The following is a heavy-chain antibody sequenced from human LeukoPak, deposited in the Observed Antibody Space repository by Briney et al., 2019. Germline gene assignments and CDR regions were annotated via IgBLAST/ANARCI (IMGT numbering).Heavy chain of an antibody. CDR3: ARGGYDILTGTSFFDP. Sequence: GGSLRLSCVAAGFNFSDYYMSWIRQAPGKGLQYVSYISSSGTYANYANSVKGRFTNSRDNAKNSLYLQMNSLRADDTAVYYCARGGYDILTGTSFFDPWGQGTLVTVSS. CDR1: GFNFSDYY. D-gene: IGHD3-9*01. V-gene: IGHV3-11*05. J-gene: IGHJ5*02. CDR2: ISSSGTYA.